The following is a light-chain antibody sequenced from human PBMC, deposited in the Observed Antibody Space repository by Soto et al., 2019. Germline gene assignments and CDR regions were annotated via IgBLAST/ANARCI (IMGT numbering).Light chain of an antibody. J-gene: IGKJ4*01. CDR3: QQGNSFPLT. CDR2: TAS. Sequence: DIQMTQSPSSVSASVGDRVTITCRASQDISTWLAWFQQKPGEAPRLLIYTASSLHSGVPSRFSGSGSGTEFTLTISSLQPEDCATYYCQQGNSFPLTFGGGTKVEIK. V-gene: IGKV1-12*01. CDR1: QDISTW.